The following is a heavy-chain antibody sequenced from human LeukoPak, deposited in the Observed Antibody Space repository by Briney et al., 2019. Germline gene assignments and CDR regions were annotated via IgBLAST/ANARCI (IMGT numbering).Heavy chain of an antibody. CDR2: ISGNSIYI. D-gene: IGHD3-3*01. CDR1: GFTLSSYS. Sequence: PGGSLRLACAASGFTLSSYSMNWVRQAPGKGLEWVSSISGNSIYIYYADAVKGRFTISRDNTNNSLYLPMNSLSAEDTGVYFCARGYDFWSGDYPSGWGQGTMVTVSS. CDR3: ARGYDFWSGDYPSG. J-gene: IGHJ3*01. V-gene: IGHV3-21*04.